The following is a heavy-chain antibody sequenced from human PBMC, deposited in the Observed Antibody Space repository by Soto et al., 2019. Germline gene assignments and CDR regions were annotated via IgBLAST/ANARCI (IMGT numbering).Heavy chain of an antibody. CDR3: ARAGDWNYVQDF. CDR1: GFTFTNYR. CDR2: INSDGTRI. Sequence: PGGSLRLSCAASGFTFTNYRIHWVRQAPGKGLVWVARINSDGTRINYADPVKGRFTISRDNAKNTVFLQMNSLRDEDSAVYFCARAGDWNYVQDFWGQGTLVTVSS. J-gene: IGHJ4*02. V-gene: IGHV3-74*01. D-gene: IGHD1-7*01.